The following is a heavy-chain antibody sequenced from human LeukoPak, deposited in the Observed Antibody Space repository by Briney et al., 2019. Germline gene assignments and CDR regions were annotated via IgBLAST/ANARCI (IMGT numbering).Heavy chain of an antibody. Sequence: GGSVRLSCAASGFTFSSYAMNWVRQAPGKGPEWVSVISGGGGSTYYADSVKGRFTISRDNSKNTLYLQIDSLRAEDTAVYYCAKDRLGTLDAFDIWGQGTMVTVSS. D-gene: IGHD3-9*01. CDR3: AKDRLGTLDAFDI. J-gene: IGHJ3*02. CDR1: GFTFSSYA. V-gene: IGHV3-23*01. CDR2: ISGGGGST.